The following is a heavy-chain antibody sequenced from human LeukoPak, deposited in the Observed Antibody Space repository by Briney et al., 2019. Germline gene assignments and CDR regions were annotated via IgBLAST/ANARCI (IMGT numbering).Heavy chain of an antibody. CDR2: IIPIFGTA. CDR1: GGTFSSYA. D-gene: IGHD6-13*01. V-gene: IGHV1-69*01. Sequence: AASVKVSCKASGGTFSSYAISWVRQAPGQGLEWMGGIIPIFGTANYAQKFQGRVTITADESTSTAYMELSSLRSEDTAVYYCARTATPPHSSSWYEDGVLAFDIWGQGTMVTVSS. CDR3: ARTATPPHSSSWYEDGVLAFDI. J-gene: IGHJ3*02.